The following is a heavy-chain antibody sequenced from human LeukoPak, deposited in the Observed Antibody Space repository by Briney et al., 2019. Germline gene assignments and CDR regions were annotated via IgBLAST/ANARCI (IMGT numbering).Heavy chain of an antibody. J-gene: IGHJ3*02. CDR3: ARAPGAFDI. V-gene: IGHV3-48*04. D-gene: IGHD3-10*01. CDR1: GFTFRSYA. CDR2: ISSSSSPI. Sequence: GGSLRLSCAASGFTFRSYAMNWVRQAPGKGLEWVSYISSSSSPIYYADSVKGRFTISRDNAKNSLYLQMSSLRVEDTAVYYCARAPGAFDIWGQGTTVTVSS.